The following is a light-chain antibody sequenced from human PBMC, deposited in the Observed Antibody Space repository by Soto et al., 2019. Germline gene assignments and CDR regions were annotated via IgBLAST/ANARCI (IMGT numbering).Light chain of an antibody. J-gene: IGKJ1*01. CDR3: QQYHSWPA. CDR1: QSVFSS. V-gene: IGKV3-15*01. Sequence: ELVMTQSPATLSVSPGQRDTLSCRASQSVFSSLAWYQQRPGQAPRLLIYGSATRATGIPARFSGSGSGTEFTLTISSLQSEDSAVYYCQQYHSWPAFGQGTKVDIK. CDR2: GSA.